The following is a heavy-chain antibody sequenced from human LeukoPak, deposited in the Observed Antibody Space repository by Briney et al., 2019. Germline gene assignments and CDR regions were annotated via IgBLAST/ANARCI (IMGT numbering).Heavy chain of an antibody. CDR1: GFSFSSTW. CDR3: ARGGVGAVAAFDI. J-gene: IGHJ3*02. Sequence: PGGSLRLSCAASGFSFSSTWMTWVRQTPGKGLELVSNINIDGSQRYHAYSVEGRFTISRDNVKNTLYLQMNSLRSEDTAVYYCARGGVGAVAAFDIRGQGTMVTVSS. D-gene: IGHD1-26*01. CDR2: INIDGSQR. V-gene: IGHV3-7*03.